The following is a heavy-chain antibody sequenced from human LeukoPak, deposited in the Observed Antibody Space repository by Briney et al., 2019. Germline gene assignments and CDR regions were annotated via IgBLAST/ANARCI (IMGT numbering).Heavy chain of an antibody. J-gene: IGHJ4*02. CDR3: ARVRGSYYLDY. V-gene: IGHV3-48*01. Sequence: GGSLRLSCAASGFTFSSYSMNCVRQTPGKGLEWVSYISSSISTIYYADSVKGRFTISRDNAKNSLYLQMNSLRAEDTAVYYCARVRGSYYLDYWGQGTLVTVSS. D-gene: IGHD1-26*01. CDR1: GFTFSSYS. CDR2: ISSSISTI.